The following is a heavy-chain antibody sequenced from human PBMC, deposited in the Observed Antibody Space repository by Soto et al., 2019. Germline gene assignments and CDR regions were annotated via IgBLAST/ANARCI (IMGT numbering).Heavy chain of an antibody. J-gene: IGHJ6*02. CDR1: GFTFSNYE. V-gene: IGHV3-48*03. CDR2: ISSNGRTI. Sequence: EMQLVESGGGLVQPGGSLRLSCAASGFTFSNYEFNWVRQAPGKGLEWVSYISSNGRTIYYADSLTGRFTISRDDASYSLNEQMNRLRADDTAVYYFARDGLVRNSILSYYLDGVNVWGHRPTVLVSS. D-gene: IGHD3-10*02. CDR3: ARDGLVRNSILSYYLDGVNV.